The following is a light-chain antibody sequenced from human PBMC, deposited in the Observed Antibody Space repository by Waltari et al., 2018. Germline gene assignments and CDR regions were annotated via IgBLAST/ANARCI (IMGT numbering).Light chain of an antibody. Sequence: EIVLTQSPGTLSLSPGEGATLSCRASQSVSSNPLAWDQQNPGQAPRLVIYGASRRAPGIPDRFRGGGSGTDFTLTISRLEPEEFAVYYCQQFGSSVTFGGGTKVEIK. V-gene: IGKV3-20*01. CDR1: QSVSSNP. CDR2: GAS. J-gene: IGKJ4*01. CDR3: QQFGSSVT.